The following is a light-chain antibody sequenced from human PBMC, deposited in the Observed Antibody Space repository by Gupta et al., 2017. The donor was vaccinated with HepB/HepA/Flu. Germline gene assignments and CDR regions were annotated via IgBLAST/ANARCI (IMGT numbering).Light chain of an antibody. V-gene: IGKV3-20*01. CDR1: QNVLNNY. CDR3: QQYGNSPRT. J-gene: IGKJ1*01. CDR2: VAS. Sequence: EVVLTPSPCTLSLSPGERATLSCRASQNVLNNYLAWYQQKPGQAPKLLLYVASSRATGIPDRFSGSGSGTDFTLTISRLNPEDSAVYYCQQYGNSPRTFGQGTKVEIK.